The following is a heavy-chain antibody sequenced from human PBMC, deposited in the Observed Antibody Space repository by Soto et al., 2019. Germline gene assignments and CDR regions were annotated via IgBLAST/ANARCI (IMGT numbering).Heavy chain of an antibody. V-gene: IGHV3-23*01. J-gene: IGHJ1*01. CDR1: GFSLSSFA. D-gene: IGHD3-22*01. CDR2: ISGSGGST. Sequence: EVQLLESGGALVQPGGSLRLSCAASGFSLSSFAMSWVRQAPGKGLEWVSAISGSGGSTYYADSVKGRFTISRDNSKNTLYLQMNSLRAEDTAVYYCANEGYYDSSGYYGYFQHWGQGTLVTVSS. CDR3: ANEGYYDSSGYYGYFQH.